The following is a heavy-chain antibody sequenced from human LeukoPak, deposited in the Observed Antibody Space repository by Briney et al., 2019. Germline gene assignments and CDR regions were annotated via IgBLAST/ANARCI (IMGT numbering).Heavy chain of an antibody. D-gene: IGHD3-9*01. V-gene: IGHV3-30*04. CDR1: GFTFSSYA. Sequence: GGSLRLSCAASGFTFSSYAMHWVRQAPGKGLEWVAVISYDGSNRYYADSVKGRFTISRDNSKNTLYLQMNSLRAEDTAVYYCARGDDILTGAPYYYYGMDVWGKGTTVTASS. CDR3: ARGDDILTGAPYYYYGMDV. J-gene: IGHJ6*04. CDR2: ISYDGSNR.